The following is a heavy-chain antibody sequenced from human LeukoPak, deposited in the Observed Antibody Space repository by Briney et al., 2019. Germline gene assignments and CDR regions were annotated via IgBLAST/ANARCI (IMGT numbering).Heavy chain of an antibody. CDR1: GGSLSSYY. V-gene: IGHV4-59*08. D-gene: IGHD3-16*01. J-gene: IGHJ4*02. Sequence: SETLSLTCTVSGGSLSSYYWSWIRQPPGKGLEWIAYTYSSGSANYNPSLKSRVTISVDTSKNQFSLKLGSLTAADTAVYYCARQVDTYVYFDNWGQGTLVTVSS. CDR3: ARQVDTYVYFDN. CDR2: TYSSGSA.